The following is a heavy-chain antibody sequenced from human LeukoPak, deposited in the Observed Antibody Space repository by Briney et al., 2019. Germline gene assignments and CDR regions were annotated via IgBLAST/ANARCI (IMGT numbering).Heavy chain of an antibody. CDR1: GFTFSSYG. CDR3: VRSVGAPYWYFDL. D-gene: IGHD1-26*01. V-gene: IGHV3-33*01. Sequence: PGRSLRLSCAASGFTFSSYGMHWVRQAPGKGLEWVAVIWYDGSNKYYADSVKGRFTISRDNSKNTLYLQMNSLRAEDTAVYYCVRSVGAPYWYFDLWGRGTLVTVSS. J-gene: IGHJ2*01. CDR2: IWYDGSNK.